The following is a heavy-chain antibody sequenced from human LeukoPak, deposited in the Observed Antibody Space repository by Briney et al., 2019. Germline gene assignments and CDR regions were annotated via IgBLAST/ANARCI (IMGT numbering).Heavy chain of an antibody. V-gene: IGHV3-30*02. CDR3: AKEVGWLNDLAQAFGV. J-gene: IGHJ3*01. CDR1: GLTFKTFD. CDR2: IRYDGSKK. D-gene: IGHD3/OR15-3a*01. Sequence: GGSLRLSCAASGLTFKTFDMHWARQAPGKGLEWVAFIRYDGSKKYYGDSVKGRFTISRENSKKIVYLQLKSLRAEDTVMYYCAKEVGWLNDLAQAFGVWGQGTMVTVSS.